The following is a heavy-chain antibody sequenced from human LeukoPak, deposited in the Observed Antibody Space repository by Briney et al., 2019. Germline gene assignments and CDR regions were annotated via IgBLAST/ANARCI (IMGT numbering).Heavy chain of an antibody. CDR1: GFTFSSYG. Sequence: GGSLRLSCAASGFTFSSYGMHWVRQAPGKGLEWVAIISYDGSNKYYADSVKGRFTISRDNSKNTLYLQMNSLRAEDTAVYYCAKVSGSYSLTLDYWGQGTLVTVSS. J-gene: IGHJ4*02. CDR3: AKVSGSYSLTLDY. V-gene: IGHV3-30*18. D-gene: IGHD3-10*01. CDR2: ISYDGSNK.